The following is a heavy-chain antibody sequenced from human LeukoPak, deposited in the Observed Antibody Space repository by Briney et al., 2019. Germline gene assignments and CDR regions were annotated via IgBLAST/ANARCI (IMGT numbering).Heavy chain of an antibody. CDR2: VYHSGGT. J-gene: IGHJ4*02. CDR1: DYSISSGYY. Sequence: PSETLSLTCTVSDYSISSGYYWGWIRLPPGKGLEWIGSVYHSGGTYYNPSLKSRVTISVDTSKNQFSLKLRSVTAADTALYYCARDLTRDYYDSSGYYSHYFDYWGQGTLVTVSS. D-gene: IGHD3-22*01. CDR3: ARDLTRDYYDSSGYYSHYFDY. V-gene: IGHV4-38-2*02.